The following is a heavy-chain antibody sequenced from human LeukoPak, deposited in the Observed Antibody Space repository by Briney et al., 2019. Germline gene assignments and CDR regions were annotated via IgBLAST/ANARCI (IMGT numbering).Heavy chain of an antibody. CDR1: GSTLSDHY. J-gene: IGHJ4*02. V-gene: IGHV3-72*01. Sequence: PGGSLRLSCAASGSTLSDHYMDWVRQAPGKGLEWVGRTRNKANSYSTEYAASVKGRFTISRDDSKNSLYLQMNSLKTEDTAVYYCARALPSNDKYYFDYWGQGTLVTVSS. CDR2: TRNKANSYST. CDR3: ARALPSNDKYYFDY. D-gene: IGHD3-3*02.